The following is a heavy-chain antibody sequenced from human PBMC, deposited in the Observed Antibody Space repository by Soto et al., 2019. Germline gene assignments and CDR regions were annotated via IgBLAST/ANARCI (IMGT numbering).Heavy chain of an antibody. J-gene: IGHJ6*02. D-gene: IGHD4-17*01. Sequence: GALRLSCAASGFTLNTYGMYWVRQAPGKGLEWVAVSWYDGTNKDYADSVKGRFTISRDNSRNTLYLQMNSLRAEDTAVYYCARDKTRSYGMDVWGQGTTVTVSS. CDR1: GFTLNTYG. CDR2: SWYDGTNK. V-gene: IGHV3-33*07. CDR3: ARDKTRSYGMDV.